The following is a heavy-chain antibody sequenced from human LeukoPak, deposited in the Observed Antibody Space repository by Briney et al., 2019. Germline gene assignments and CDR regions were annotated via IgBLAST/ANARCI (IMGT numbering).Heavy chain of an antibody. D-gene: IGHD6-19*01. Sequence: PSQTLSLTCTVSGGSISSGNCDWTWIRQPAGKGLEWIGRISTSGSTNYNPSLKSRVTISLDTSMNQFFLRLTSVAAADTAVYYCASSSLYYYYYMDVWGKGTTVTVSS. CDR3: ASSSLYYYYYMDV. CDR1: GGSISSGNCD. CDR2: ISTSGST. V-gene: IGHV4-61*02. J-gene: IGHJ6*03.